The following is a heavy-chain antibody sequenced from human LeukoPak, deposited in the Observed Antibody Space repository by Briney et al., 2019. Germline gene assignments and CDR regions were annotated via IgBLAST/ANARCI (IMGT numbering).Heavy chain of an antibody. J-gene: IGHJ3*02. CDR1: GYTFTSYY. Sequence: SVKVSCKASGYTFTSYYMHWVRQAPGQGLEWMGGIIPIFGTANYAQKFQGRVTITADESTSTAYMELSSLRSEDTAVYYCARDVDIVATIEDAFDIWGQGTMVTVSS. CDR2: IIPIFGTA. V-gene: IGHV1-69*13. CDR3: ARDVDIVATIEDAFDI. D-gene: IGHD5-12*01.